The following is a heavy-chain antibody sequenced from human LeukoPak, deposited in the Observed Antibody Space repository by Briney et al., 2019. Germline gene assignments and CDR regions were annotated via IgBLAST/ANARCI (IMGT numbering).Heavy chain of an antibody. CDR2: IYSGGST. V-gene: IGHV3-53*01. J-gene: IGHJ6*02. Sequence: GGSPRLSCAASGFTVSSNYMSWVRQAPGKGLEWVSVIYSGGSTYYAGSVKGRFTISRDNSKNTLYLQMNSLRAEDTAVYYCARDQVGYCSSTSCYRNYYYGMDVWGQGTTVTVSS. D-gene: IGHD2-2*01. CDR3: ARDQVGYCSSTSCYRNYYYGMDV. CDR1: GFTVSSNY.